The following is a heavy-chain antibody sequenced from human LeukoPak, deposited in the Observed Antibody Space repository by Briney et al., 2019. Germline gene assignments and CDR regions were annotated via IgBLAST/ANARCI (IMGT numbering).Heavy chain of an antibody. V-gene: IGHV1-46*01. D-gene: IGHD3/OR15-3a*01. CDR1: GYTFTSYY. Sequence: ASVKVSCKASGYTFTSYYMHWVRQAPGQGLEWMGVIIPSGGDTTYAQKFQGRVTMTRDMSTTTVYMELSSLRSEDTAVYYCARGSFPHDLFDIWGQGTMVTVFS. CDR2: IIPSGGDT. J-gene: IGHJ3*02. CDR3: ARGSFPHDLFDI.